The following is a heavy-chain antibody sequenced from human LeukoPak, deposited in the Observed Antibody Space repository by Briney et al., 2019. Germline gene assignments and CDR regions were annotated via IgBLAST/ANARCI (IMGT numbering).Heavy chain of an antibody. CDR3: TRDEEDYAFDI. CDR1: GYTFTGYY. J-gene: IGHJ3*02. V-gene: IGHV1-2*02. Sequence: ASVKVSRKASGYTFTGYYMHWVRQAPGQGLEWMGWINPNSGGTNYAQKFQGRVTMTRDTSISTAYMELSRLGSDDTAVYYCTRDEEDYAFDIWGQGTKITVSS. CDR2: INPNSGGT.